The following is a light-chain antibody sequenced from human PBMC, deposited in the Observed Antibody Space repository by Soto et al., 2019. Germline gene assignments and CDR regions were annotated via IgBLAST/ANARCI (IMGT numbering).Light chain of an antibody. CDR3: QQYNSYST. J-gene: IGKJ1*01. CDR1: QTISRW. CDR2: DAA. V-gene: IGKV1-5*01. Sequence: DIQMTQSPSTLSASVGDRVTITCRASQTISRWLAWYRQKPGKAPKLLIYDAATLDGGVPSRFSGSGSGTEFTLTISSLQPDDFATYYCQQYNSYSTFGQGTKVDIK.